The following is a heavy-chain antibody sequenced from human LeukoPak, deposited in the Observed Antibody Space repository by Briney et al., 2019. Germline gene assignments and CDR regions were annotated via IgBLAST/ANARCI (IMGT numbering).Heavy chain of an antibody. CDR1: GFTFSSYS. CDR2: ISSSSTI. Sequence: PGGSLRLSCAASGFTFSSYSMNWVRQAPGKGLEWVSYISSSSTIYYADSVKGRFTISRDNAKNSLYLQMNSLRDEDTAVYYCAGEVATIKNYYYYMDVWGKGTTVTVSS. CDR3: AGEVATIKNYYYYMDV. J-gene: IGHJ6*03. D-gene: IGHD5-12*01. V-gene: IGHV3-48*02.